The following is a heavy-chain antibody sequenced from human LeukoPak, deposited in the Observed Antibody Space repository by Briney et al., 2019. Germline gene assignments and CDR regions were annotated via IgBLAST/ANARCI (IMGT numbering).Heavy chain of an antibody. CDR1: GFTFSSYW. CDR3: ARVATMIVVVITSINYYYYMDV. J-gene: IGHJ6*03. CDR2: INSDGSST. Sequence: GGSLRLSCAASGFTFSSYWMHWVRQAPGKGLVWVSRINSDGSSTIYADSVKGRLTISRDNAKNPLYLQMNSLRAEDTAVYYCARVATMIVVVITSINYYYYMDVWGKGTTVTVSS. D-gene: IGHD3-22*01. V-gene: IGHV3-74*01.